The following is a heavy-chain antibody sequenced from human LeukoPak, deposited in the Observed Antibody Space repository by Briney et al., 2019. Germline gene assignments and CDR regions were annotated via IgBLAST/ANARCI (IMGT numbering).Heavy chain of an antibody. CDR1: GFTFSSYA. Sequence: PGGSLRLSCAASGFTFSSYAMHWVRQAPGKGLEWVAVISYDGSNKYYADSVKGRFTISRDNSKNTLYLQMNSPRAEDTAVYYCARDENNYYYYGMDVWGQGTTVIVSS. D-gene: IGHD1/OR15-1a*01. V-gene: IGHV3-30-3*01. CDR3: ARDENNYYYYGMDV. J-gene: IGHJ6*02. CDR2: ISYDGSNK.